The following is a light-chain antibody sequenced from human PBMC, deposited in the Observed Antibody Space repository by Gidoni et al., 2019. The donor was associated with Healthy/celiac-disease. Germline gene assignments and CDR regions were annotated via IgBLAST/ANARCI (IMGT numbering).Light chain of an antibody. CDR1: QSISSY. V-gene: IGKV1-39*01. J-gene: IGKJ3*01. CDR2: AAS. Sequence: DIQMTQSPSSLSASVGDRVTITCRASQSISSYLNWYQQKPGKDPKLLIYAASSLQSGVPSRFSGSGSVTDFTLTISSLQPEDFATYYCQQSYSTPFTFXPXTKVDIK. CDR3: QQSYSTPFT.